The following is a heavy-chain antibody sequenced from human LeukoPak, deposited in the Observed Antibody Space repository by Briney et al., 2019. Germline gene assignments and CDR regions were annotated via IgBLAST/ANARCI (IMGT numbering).Heavy chain of an antibody. CDR2: ISSSSSYI. V-gene: IGHV3-21*01. CDR1: GFPFRSYS. D-gene: IGHD2-15*01. Sequence: GGPLRLSCAACGFPFRSYSMNWVRQAPGKGLEWVSSISSSSSYIYYADSVKGRFTISRDNTKNSLFLQMSSMRAEDTAVYYCARDTGYTRVTAATPLDFWGQGTLVTVSS. CDR3: ARDTGYTRVTAATPLDF. J-gene: IGHJ4*02.